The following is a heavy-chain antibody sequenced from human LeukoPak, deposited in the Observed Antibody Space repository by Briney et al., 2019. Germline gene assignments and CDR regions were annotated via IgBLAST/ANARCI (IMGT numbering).Heavy chain of an antibody. V-gene: IGHV3-21*01. CDR1: GFTFSSYS. CDR3: ARDLFSDEGYGGYDWFDP. D-gene: IGHD5-12*01. J-gene: IGHJ5*02. Sequence: GGSLRLSCAASGFTFSSYSMNWVRQAPGKGLEWVSSISSSSSYIYYADSVKGRFTISRDNAKNSLYLQMNSLRAEDTAVYYCARDLFSDEGYGGYDWFDPWGQGTLVTVSS. CDR2: ISSSSSYI.